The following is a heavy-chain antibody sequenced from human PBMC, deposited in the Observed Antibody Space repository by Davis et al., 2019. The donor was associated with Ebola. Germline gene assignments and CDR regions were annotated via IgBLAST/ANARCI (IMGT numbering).Heavy chain of an antibody. J-gene: IGHJ3*02. CDR1: RGTLSSYA. Sequence: SVKVSCIASRGTLSSYAISWVRQAPGQGLEWMGGIIPIFGTANYAQKFQGRVTITADESTSTASMELSSLGSEETAVYYCASSGLRDAFDIWGQGTMVTVSS. CDR3: ASSGLRDAFDI. D-gene: IGHD5-12*01. V-gene: IGHV1-69*13. CDR2: IIPIFGTA.